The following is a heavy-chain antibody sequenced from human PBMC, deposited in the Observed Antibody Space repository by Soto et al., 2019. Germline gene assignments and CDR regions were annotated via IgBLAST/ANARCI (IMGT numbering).Heavy chain of an antibody. J-gene: IGHJ6*02. Sequence: EVQLVESGGGLIQPGGSLRLSCAASGFTVRSNYMSWVRQAPGKGLEWVSVIYSGGSTYYADSVKGRFTISRDNSKNTLYLQMNSLRAEDTAVYYCARAIVVVPAGSYGMDVWGQGTTVTVSS. D-gene: IGHD2-2*01. V-gene: IGHV3-53*01. CDR3: ARAIVVVPAGSYGMDV. CDR1: GFTVRSNY. CDR2: IYSGGST.